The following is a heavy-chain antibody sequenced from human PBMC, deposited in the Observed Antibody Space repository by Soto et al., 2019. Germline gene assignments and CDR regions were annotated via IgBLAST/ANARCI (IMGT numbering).Heavy chain of an antibody. D-gene: IGHD1-26*01. V-gene: IGHV3-53*01. CDR2: IQSGGAT. CDR3: ARGTHSYSGSHELDA. Sequence: ESGGGLFQAGGSTRLSCLVSGFTVGRYDMAWVRQAPGKGLEWASIIQSGGATYYPDSAQGRFTISRDNSKNTVYLEMNNLRDEDSAMYFCARGTHSYSGSHELDAWGLGTLVTVSS. J-gene: IGHJ5*02. CDR1: GFTVGRYD.